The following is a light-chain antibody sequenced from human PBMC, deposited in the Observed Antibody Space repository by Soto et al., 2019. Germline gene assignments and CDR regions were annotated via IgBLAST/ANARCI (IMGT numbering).Light chain of an antibody. CDR2: EVS. CDR3: SSYAGSTTLRV. J-gene: IGLJ3*02. V-gene: IGLV2-8*01. CDR1: SSDVGGYNF. Sequence: QSALTQPPSASGSPGQSVTISCTGTSSDVGGYNFVSWYQQHPGTAPKLIIYEVSKRPSGVPDRLSGSKSGNTAFLTVSGLQPEDKADYYCSSYAGSTTLRVFGGGTKLTVL.